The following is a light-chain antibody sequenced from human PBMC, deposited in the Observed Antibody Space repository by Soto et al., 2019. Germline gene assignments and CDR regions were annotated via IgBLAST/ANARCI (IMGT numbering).Light chain of an antibody. J-gene: IGKJ5*01. Sequence: DIQMTQSPSTLSASVGDTVTVTCRASQSVSGWLAWYQQKPGEAPKLLIYSASSLQSGVPSRFSGSGFGTDFTLTISSLQPEDFATYYCQQADTFPITCGHGTRLE. V-gene: IGKV1-12*01. CDR3: QQADTFPIT. CDR2: SAS. CDR1: QSVSGW.